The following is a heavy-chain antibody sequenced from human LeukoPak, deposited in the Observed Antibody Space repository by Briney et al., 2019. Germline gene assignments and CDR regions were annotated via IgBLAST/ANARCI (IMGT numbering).Heavy chain of an antibody. Sequence: SETLSLTCAVYGGSFSGYYWTWIRQTPEKGLEWIGEMNPSGSTNYNPSLKSRVTISVDTSKNQFSLELSSVTAADTAVYYCARGRQNVTMIVVVMTAVSYYLDVWGKGTTVTVS. CDR3: ARGRQNVTMIVVVMTAVSYYLDV. D-gene: IGHD3-22*01. CDR2: MNPSGST. J-gene: IGHJ6*03. V-gene: IGHV4-34*01. CDR1: GGSFSGYY.